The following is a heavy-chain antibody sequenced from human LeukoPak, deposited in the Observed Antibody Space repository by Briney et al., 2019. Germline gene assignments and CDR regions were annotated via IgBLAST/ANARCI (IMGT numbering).Heavy chain of an antibody. J-gene: IGHJ5*02. D-gene: IGHD3-10*01. CDR2: INHSGNT. V-gene: IGHV4-34*01. Sequence: SETLSLTCAVYGGSFSGYYWSWIRQPPGKGLEWIGEINHSGNTNYNPSLKSRVTISVDTSKNQFSLKLSSVTAADTAVYYCASIYGSGSPMVDAEVRNWFDPWGQETLVTVSS. CDR1: GGSFSGYY. CDR3: ASIYGSGSPMVDAEVRNWFDP.